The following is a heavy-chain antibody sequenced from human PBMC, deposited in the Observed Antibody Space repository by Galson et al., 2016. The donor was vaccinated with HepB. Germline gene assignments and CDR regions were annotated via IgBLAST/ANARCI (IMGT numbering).Heavy chain of an antibody. D-gene: IGHD2-8*01. V-gene: IGHV1-69*13. Sequence: SVKVSCKASGGTFSSYTINWVRQAPGQGLEWLGGIIPIFDTANYAQKFQGRVTISADESTSTAYMELSSLRSEDTAVYYCARDSWGLGYCPNGVCPWYFDLWGRGTLVTVSS. CDR3: ARDSWGLGYCPNGVCPWYFDL. CDR1: GGTFSSYT. CDR2: IIPIFDTA. J-gene: IGHJ2*01.